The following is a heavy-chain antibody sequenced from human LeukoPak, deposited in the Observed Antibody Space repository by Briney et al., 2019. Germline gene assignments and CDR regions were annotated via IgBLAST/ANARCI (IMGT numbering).Heavy chain of an antibody. CDR2: IKEDGSDK. CDR1: GFTFSTYW. Sequence: PGGSLRLSCAGSGFTFSTYWMTWVRQAPGKGLEWVANIKEDGSDKYYVDSVKGRFTISRDNAKSSLYLQMNGLRAEDTAVYFCARDSGWFRFDSWGQGTLVTVSS. J-gene: IGHJ4*02. CDR3: ARDSGWFRFDS. V-gene: IGHV3-7*03. D-gene: IGHD6-13*01.